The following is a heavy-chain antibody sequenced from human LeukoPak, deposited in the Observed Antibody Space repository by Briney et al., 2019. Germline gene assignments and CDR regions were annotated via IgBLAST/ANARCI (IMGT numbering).Heavy chain of an antibody. V-gene: IGHV4-59*01. J-gene: IGHJ4*02. D-gene: IGHD6-19*01. CDR3: ARSRSSSPYYFDT. Sequence: PSETLSLTCSVSRGSISTYYWSWIRQPPGKGLEWIGFAFYSGTTNSNPSVKSRVSMSVDMSKNHLSLELTSVTAADSAVYYCARSRSSSPYYFDTWGQGTLVTVSS. CDR2: AFYSGTT. CDR1: RGSISTYY.